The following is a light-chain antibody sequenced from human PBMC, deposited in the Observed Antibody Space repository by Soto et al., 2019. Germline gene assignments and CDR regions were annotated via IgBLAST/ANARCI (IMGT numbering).Light chain of an antibody. Sequence: DSVFTPAPTTMTLSPGERATLXXRASQSISNHLSWYRQKPGQAPRLIXYVSAAWDTGIPARVSGSGCGSDLALTISSLEPEDLAVYVCQRRRYWRPRTFGGGTKVDIK. CDR1: QSISNH. CDR3: QRRRYWRPRT. CDR2: VSA. V-gene: IGKV3-11*01. J-gene: IGKJ4*01.